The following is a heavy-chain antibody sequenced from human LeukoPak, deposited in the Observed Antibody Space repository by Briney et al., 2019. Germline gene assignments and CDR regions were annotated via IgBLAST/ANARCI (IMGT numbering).Heavy chain of an antibody. CDR3: ARERPVMVRGVSNYYYYYMDV. D-gene: IGHD3-10*01. CDR1: GGSFSGYY. CDR2: INHSGST. J-gene: IGHJ6*03. Sequence: PSETLSLTCAVYGGSFSGYYWSWIRQPPGKGLEWIGEINHSGSTNYNPSLKSRVTISVDTSKNQFSLKLSSVTAADTAVYYCARERPVMVRGVSNYYYYYMDVWGKGTTVTISS. V-gene: IGHV4-34*01.